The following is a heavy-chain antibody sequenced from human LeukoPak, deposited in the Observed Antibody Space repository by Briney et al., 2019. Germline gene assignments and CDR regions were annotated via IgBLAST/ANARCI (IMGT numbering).Heavy chain of an antibody. Sequence: SETLSLTCGVYGGSLSGYYWSWIHQPPGKGLEWIGETNHSGSTNYNPSLKSRVIISVDTSKNQFSLKLSSVTAADTAVYYCARGLSGRYRPLDYWGQGTLVTVSS. J-gene: IGHJ4*02. CDR1: GGSLSGYY. V-gene: IGHV4-34*01. D-gene: IGHD3-3*01. CDR3: ARGLSGRYRPLDY. CDR2: TNHSGST.